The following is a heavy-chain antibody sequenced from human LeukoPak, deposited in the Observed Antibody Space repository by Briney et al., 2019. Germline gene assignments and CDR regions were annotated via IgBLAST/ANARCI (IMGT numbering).Heavy chain of an antibody. V-gene: IGHV3-13*01. CDR2: IGTAGDT. CDR1: GFTFSSYD. D-gene: IGHD4-23*01. CDR3: ARPIDGGNSDWYFDL. J-gene: IGHJ2*01. Sequence: GGSLRLSCAASGFTFSSYDMHWVRRATGKGLEWVSAIGTAGDTYYPGSVKGRFTISRENAKNSLYLQMNSLRAGDTAVYYCARPIDGGNSDWYFDLWGRGTLVTVSS.